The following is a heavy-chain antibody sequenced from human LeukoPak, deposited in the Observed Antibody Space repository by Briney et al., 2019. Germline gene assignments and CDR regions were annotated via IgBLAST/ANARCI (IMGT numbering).Heavy chain of an antibody. V-gene: IGHV4-31*03. CDR3: ARGGVIILRTIYDYFDY. CDR1: GASIGSDEYY. J-gene: IGHJ4*02. Sequence: PSETLSLTCTVSGASIGSDEYYWSWIRQVPGKGLEWIGYAHNSGTTFYNPSLKSRVIISVDTSKDQFSLRLDSVTAADTAVYFCARGGVIILRTIYDYFDYWGQGTLVSVST. CDR2: AHNSGTT. D-gene: IGHD3-3*01.